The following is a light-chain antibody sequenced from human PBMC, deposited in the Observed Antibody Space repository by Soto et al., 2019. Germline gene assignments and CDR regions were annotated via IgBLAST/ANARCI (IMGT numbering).Light chain of an antibody. V-gene: IGLV2-14*01. Sequence: QSALTQPASVSGSPGQSITISCAGTSSDIGGYNYVSWYQQHPGKAPKVMIYEVSNRPSGVSNRFSGSKSGNTASLTISGLLAEDEADYYCSSYTSSSTLYVFGSGTKVTVL. CDR1: SSDIGGYNY. J-gene: IGLJ1*01. CDR3: SSYTSSSTLYV. CDR2: EVS.